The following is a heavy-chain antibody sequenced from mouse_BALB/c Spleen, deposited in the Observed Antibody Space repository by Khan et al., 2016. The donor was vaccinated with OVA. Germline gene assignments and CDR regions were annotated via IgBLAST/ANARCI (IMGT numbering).Heavy chain of an antibody. V-gene: IGHV1-54*01. Sequence: QVQLKQSGAELVRPGTSVKVSCKASGYAFTNYLIAWVKQRPGKGLEWIGVINPGSGGTNYNEKFKGKATLTADKSSSTAYMQRSSLTSAVYAAYFCTRGGFGGFAYWGQGTLVTVSA. CDR3: TRGGFGGFAY. D-gene: IGHD3-1*01. CDR2: INPGSGGT. CDR1: GYAFTNYL. J-gene: IGHJ3*01.